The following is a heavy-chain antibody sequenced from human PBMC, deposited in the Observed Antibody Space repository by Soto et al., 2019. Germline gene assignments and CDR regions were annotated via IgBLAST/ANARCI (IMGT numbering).Heavy chain of an antibody. J-gene: IGHJ4*02. CDR2: INHSGST. V-gene: IGHV4-34*01. CDR1: GGSFSGYY. D-gene: IGHD6-19*01. Sequence: PSETLSLTCAVYGGSFSGYYWSWIRQPPGKGLEWIGEINHSGSTNYNPSLKSRVTISVDTSKNQFSLKLSSVTAADTVVYYCASPWAYSSGWYRTYYFDYWGQGTLVTVSS. CDR3: ASPWAYSSGWYRTYYFDY.